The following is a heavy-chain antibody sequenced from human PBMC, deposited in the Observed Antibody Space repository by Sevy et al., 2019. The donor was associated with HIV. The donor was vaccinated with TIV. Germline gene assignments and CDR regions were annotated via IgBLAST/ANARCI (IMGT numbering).Heavy chain of an antibody. D-gene: IGHD3-22*01. CDR1: GYTFTGYY. J-gene: IGHJ4*02. CDR2: INPNSGGT. Sequence: ASVKVSCKASGYTFTGYYMHWVRQAPGQGLEWMGWINPNSGGTNYAQKFQGRVTMTRDTSISTAYMELGRLGSDDTAVYYCARDPSYDTFYYFDYWGQGTLVTVSS. CDR3: ARDPSYDTFYYFDY. V-gene: IGHV1-2*02.